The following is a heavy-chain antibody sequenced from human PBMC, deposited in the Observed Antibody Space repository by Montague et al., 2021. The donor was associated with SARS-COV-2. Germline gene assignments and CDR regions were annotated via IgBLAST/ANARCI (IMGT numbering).Heavy chain of an antibody. Sequence: SETLSLTCTVSGGSIRSSSYYWGWIRQPPGKGLEWIGSIYYSGSTYYNPSLKSRVTISVDTSKNQFSLKLSSVTAADTAVYYCARDQGYNWNYYYYYDMDVWGQGTTVTVSS. CDR2: IYYSGST. CDR1: GGSIRSSSYY. V-gene: IGHV4-39*07. CDR3: ARDQGYNWNYYYYYDMDV. J-gene: IGHJ6*02. D-gene: IGHD1-20*01.